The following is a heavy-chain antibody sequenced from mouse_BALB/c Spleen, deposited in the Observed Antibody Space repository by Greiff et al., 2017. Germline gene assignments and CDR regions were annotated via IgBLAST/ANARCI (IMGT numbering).Heavy chain of an antibody. J-gene: IGHJ3*01. D-gene: IGHD1-2*01. V-gene: IGHV1-9*01. CDR2: ILPGSGST. CDR3: ARFQFITTATGAY. CDR1: GYTFSSYW. Sequence: VQLQQSGAELMKPGASVKISCKATGYTFSSYWIEWVKQRPGHGLEWIGEILPGSGSTNYNEKFKGKATFTADTSSNTAYMQLSSLTSEDSAVYYCARFQFITTATGAYWGQGTLVTVSA.